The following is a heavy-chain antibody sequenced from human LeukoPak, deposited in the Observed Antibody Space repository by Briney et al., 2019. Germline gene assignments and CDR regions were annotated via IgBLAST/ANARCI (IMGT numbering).Heavy chain of an antibody. D-gene: IGHD3-16*02. J-gene: IGHJ5*02. V-gene: IGHV1-46*01. CDR2: IKPSGGDT. CDR3: AREKSHEGAVITFGGVIVSNWFDP. CDR1: GYTFTDYN. Sequence: ASVKVSCKTSGYTFTDYNLHWVRQAPGQRLEWMGIIKPSGGDTSYAQTFQGRVTMTRDTSTSTVYMELSSLRSEDTAVYYCAREKSHEGAVITFGGVIVSNWFDPWGQGTLVTVSS.